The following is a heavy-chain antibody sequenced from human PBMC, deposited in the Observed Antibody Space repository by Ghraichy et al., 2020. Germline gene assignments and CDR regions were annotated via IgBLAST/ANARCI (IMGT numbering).Heavy chain of an antibody. CDR2: INWNGGST. J-gene: IGHJ2*01. CDR3: ARGDCYDSYWYFDL. CDR1: GFTFDDYG. V-gene: IGHV3-20*01. Sequence: GSLRLSCAASGFTFDDYGMSWVRQAPGKGLEWVSGINWNGGSTGYAASVKGRFTISRDNAKNSLYLQMNSLRAEDTALYHCARGDCYDSYWYFDLWGRGTLVTVSS. D-gene: IGHD5-12*01.